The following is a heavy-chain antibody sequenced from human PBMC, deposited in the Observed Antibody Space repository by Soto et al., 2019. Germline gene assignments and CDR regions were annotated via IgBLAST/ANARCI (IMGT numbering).Heavy chain of an antibody. CDR2: IYYRGST. V-gene: IGHV4-59*01. CDR3: ARVDHVMYYFDY. J-gene: IGHJ4*02. Sequence: QVQLQASGPGLVKPSETLSLTCTVSGGSITSYYWSWIRQPPGKGLEWIGYIYYRGSTNYNPSLKSRVTISVDTSKNQFSLKLSSVTAADTAVYYCARVDHVMYYFDYWGQGTLVTVSS. D-gene: IGHD2-2*03. CDR1: GGSITSYY.